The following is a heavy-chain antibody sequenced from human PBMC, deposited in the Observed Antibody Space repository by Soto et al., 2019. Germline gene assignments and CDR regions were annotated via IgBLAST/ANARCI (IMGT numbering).Heavy chain of an antibody. CDR3: VSHISGGDSYGSNWFDP. D-gene: IGHD5-18*01. CDR1: GDSLSSNY. J-gene: IGHJ5*02. Sequence: QVQLQESGPGLVKPSETLSLTCNVSGDSLSSNYWSWIRQPPGKRLEWIGYIYSSGSTKYNPSLNTRVPISVDTSKNPFSLKLSSVTAADTAVYYCVSHISGGDSYGSNWFDPWGQGALVTVSS. V-gene: IGHV4-59*08. CDR2: IYSSGST.